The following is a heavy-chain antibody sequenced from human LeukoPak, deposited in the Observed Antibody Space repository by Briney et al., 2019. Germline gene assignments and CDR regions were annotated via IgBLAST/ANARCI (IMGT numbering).Heavy chain of an antibody. CDR2: ISYDGSNK. CDR1: GFTFSSYG. V-gene: IGHV3-30*03. J-gene: IGHJ4*02. D-gene: IGHD6-19*01. Sequence: PGGSLRLSCAASGFTFSSYGMHWVRQAPGKGLEWVAVISYDGSNKYYADSVKGRFTISRDNAKNSLYLQMNSLRAEDTAVYYCARDLGYSSGPNYWGQGTRVTVSS. CDR3: ARDLGYSSGPNY.